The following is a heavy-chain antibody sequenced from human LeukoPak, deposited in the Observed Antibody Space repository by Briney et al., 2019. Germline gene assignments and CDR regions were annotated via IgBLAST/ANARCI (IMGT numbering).Heavy chain of an antibody. CDR3: ARHISDLSDPLLDY. CDR2: IYPGDSDT. V-gene: IGHV5-51*01. J-gene: IGHJ4*02. Sequence: GESLKISCKGSGYSFTSYWIGWVRQMPGKGLEWMGIIYPGDSDTRYSPSFQGQVTISADKSISTAYLQRSSLKASDAAMHYCARHISDLSDPLLDYWGQGTLVTVSS. CDR1: GYSFTSYW. D-gene: IGHD3-16*02.